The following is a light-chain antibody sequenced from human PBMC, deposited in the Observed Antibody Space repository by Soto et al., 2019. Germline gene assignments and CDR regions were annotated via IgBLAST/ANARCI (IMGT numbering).Light chain of an antibody. CDR2: DAS. V-gene: IGKV3D-20*02. CDR1: QSVSYSY. J-gene: IGKJ1*01. CDR3: QQRSQWPPMT. Sequence: EIVLTQSPGTLSLSPGERATLSCRASQSVSYSYLAWYQQKPGQAPRLLIYDASSRATGVPARFSGSGSGTDFSLTISSLEPEDVAVYYCQQRSQWPPMTFGQGTKVDIK.